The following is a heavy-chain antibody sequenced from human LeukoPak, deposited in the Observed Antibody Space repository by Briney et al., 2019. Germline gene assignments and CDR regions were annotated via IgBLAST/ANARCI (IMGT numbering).Heavy chain of an antibody. J-gene: IGHJ4*02. CDR3: ARLEFRYFDY. Sequence: GGSLRLSCAASGFTVSSNSMTWVRQAPGKGLEWVSVIYSGGSTCSADSVKGRFTISRDNSKNTLYLQMNSLRAEDTAVYYCARLEFRYFDYWGQGTLVTVSS. D-gene: IGHD3-3*01. V-gene: IGHV3-53*01. CDR1: GFTVSSNS. CDR2: IYSGGST.